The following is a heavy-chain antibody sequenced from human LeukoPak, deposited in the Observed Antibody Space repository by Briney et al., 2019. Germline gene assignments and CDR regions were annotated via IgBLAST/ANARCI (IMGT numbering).Heavy chain of an antibody. J-gene: IGHJ4*02. D-gene: IGHD6-13*01. V-gene: IGHV3-7*01. CDR1: GFTFSYHW. Sequence: GGSLRLSCAASGFTFSYHWMTWVRQAPGEGLEWVANIKNDGAVKNYVDSVKGRFTISRDNAKSSLYLQVNSLRAEDTAVYYCAKDSYSKGDFWGQGVLVTVSS. CDR2: IKNDGAVK. CDR3: AKDSYSKGDF.